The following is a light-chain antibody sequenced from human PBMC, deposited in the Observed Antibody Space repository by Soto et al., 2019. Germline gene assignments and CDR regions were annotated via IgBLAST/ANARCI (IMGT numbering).Light chain of an antibody. Sequence: DVQLTQSPSFLSASVGDRVTITCRASQGIKTFLAWYQQKPGKAPNLLIYTASTLQTGVPSRFSGSGSGTEFTLTINGLQPEDFAIYYCQQVNNYPITFGQGTRLEIK. J-gene: IGKJ5*01. V-gene: IGKV1-9*01. CDR2: TAS. CDR1: QGIKTF. CDR3: QQVNNYPIT.